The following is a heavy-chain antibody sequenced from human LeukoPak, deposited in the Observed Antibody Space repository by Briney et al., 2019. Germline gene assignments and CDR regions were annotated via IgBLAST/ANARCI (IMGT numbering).Heavy chain of an antibody. J-gene: IGHJ4*02. D-gene: IGHD5-12*01. V-gene: IGHV3-48*03. CDR3: ATKGTSWLRNDF. Sequence: PGGSLRLSCAASGFTFSSYEMMWVRQTPGKGLEWVSCISGSGSTIYYADSVKGRFTISRDNAKNSLYLQMNSLRAEDTALYYCATKGTSWLRNDFWGQGTLVTVSS. CDR2: ISGSGSTI. CDR1: GFTFSSYE.